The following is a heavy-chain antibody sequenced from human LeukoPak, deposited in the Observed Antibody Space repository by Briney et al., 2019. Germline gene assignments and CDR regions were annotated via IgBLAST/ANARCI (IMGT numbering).Heavy chain of an antibody. CDR1: GGSLSSSSYY. D-gene: IGHD3-3*01. J-gene: IGHJ4*02. CDR2: IYYSGST. V-gene: IGHV4-39*01. Sequence: SETLSLTCTVSGGSLSSSSYYWGWVRQPPGTGLEWIGSIYYSGSTYYNPSLKSRVTISVDTSKNQFSLKLSSATAADTAVYYCARVYYDFCKNYFDYWGQGTLVTVSS. CDR3: ARVYYDFCKNYFDY.